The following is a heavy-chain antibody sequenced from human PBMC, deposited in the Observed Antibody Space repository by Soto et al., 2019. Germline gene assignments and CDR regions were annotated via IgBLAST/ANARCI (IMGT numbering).Heavy chain of an antibody. CDR1: GFTFSDHY. D-gene: IGHD4-17*01. CDR3: ARAGATVTNDYYYDMDV. Sequence: GGSLRLSCAASGFTFSDHYMDWVRQAPGKGLEWVGRSRNRAKSYTTQYAASVKGRFTISRDDSKNSLYLQMNSLKTEDTAVYYCARAGATVTNDYYYDMDVWGQGTTVTVSS. CDR2: SRNRAKSYTT. V-gene: IGHV3-72*01. J-gene: IGHJ6*02.